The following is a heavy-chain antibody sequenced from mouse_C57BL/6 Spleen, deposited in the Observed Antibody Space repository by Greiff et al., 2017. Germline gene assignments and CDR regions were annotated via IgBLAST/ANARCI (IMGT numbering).Heavy chain of an antibody. CDR2: IRLKSDNYAT. CDR1: GFTFSNYW. V-gene: IGHV6-3*01. CDR3: TGLRWLRGEFDY. Sequence: EVQLQESGGGLVQPGGSMKLSCVASGFTFSNYWMNWVRQSPEKGLEWVAQIRLKSDNYATHYAESVKGRFTISRDDSNSSVYLQMNNLRAEDTGIYYCTGLRWLRGEFDYWGQGTTLTVSS. J-gene: IGHJ2*01. D-gene: IGHD2-2*01.